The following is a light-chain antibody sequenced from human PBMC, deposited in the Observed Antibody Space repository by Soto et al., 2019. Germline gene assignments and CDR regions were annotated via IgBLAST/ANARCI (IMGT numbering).Light chain of an antibody. CDR1: QSVSSSY. Sequence: DMLLTQSPGTLSFSPGESTPLSCRASQSVSSSYLAWYQQKPGQAPRLLISGASSRATGIPDRFSGSGSGTDFTLTISRLEPEDLAVYFCQHYGSSLWTFAQGTKVDIK. J-gene: IGKJ1*01. V-gene: IGKV3-20*01. CDR2: GAS. CDR3: QHYGSSLWT.